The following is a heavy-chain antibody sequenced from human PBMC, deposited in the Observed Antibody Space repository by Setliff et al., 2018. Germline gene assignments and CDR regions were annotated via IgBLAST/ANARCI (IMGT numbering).Heavy chain of an antibody. D-gene: IGHD3-16*02. V-gene: IGHV1-46*01. J-gene: IGHJ6*02. CDR1: GYTFTSYY. CDR3: ARSLLYPYGMDV. Sequence: GGSVKVSCKASGYTFTSYYMHWVRQAPGQGLEWMGIINPSGGSTSYAQKFQGRVTMTRNTSISTAYMELSSLRSEDTAVYYCARSLLYPYGMDVWGQGTTVTVSS. CDR2: INPSGGST.